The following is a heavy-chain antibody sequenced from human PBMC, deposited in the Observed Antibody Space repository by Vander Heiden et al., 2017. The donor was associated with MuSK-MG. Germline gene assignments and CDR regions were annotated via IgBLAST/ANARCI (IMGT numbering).Heavy chain of an antibody. J-gene: IGHJ6*02. Sequence: VQPGRSLRLSCAASGFTFSSYGMHWVRQAPGKGLEWVAVISYDGSNKYYADSVKGRFTISRDNSKNTLYLQMNSLRAEDTAVYYCAKDVGLLYYDSSPKGYYYGMDVWGQGTTVTVSS. D-gene: IGHD3-22*01. CDR3: AKDVGLLYYDSSPKGYYYGMDV. CDR2: ISYDGSNK. CDR1: GFTFSSYG. V-gene: IGHV3-30*18.